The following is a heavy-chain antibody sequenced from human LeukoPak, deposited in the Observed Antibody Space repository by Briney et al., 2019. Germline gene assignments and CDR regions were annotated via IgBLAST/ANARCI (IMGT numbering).Heavy chain of an antibody. CDR2: SYPNSGAT. D-gene: IGHD1-1*01. Sequence: SVTVSCKTSGYTFTAYYMYWLRQAPAQGLECMGWSYPNSGATGYAQNFQGRVTKTRDTSVSTIYMGLGRLRSDDTAVYYCARNAVTTTPRFDYWGQGTLVTVSS. CDR1: GYTFTAYY. V-gene: IGHV1-2*02. CDR3: ARNAVTTTPRFDY. J-gene: IGHJ4*02.